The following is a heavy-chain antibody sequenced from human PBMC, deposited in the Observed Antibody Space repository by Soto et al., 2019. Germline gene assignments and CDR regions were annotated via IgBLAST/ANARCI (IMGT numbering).Heavy chain of an antibody. Sequence: SETLSLTCAVSGTSVSSDLYYWTWIRQPPGKGLEWIGYIYSTGATNYNPSLKSRVTMSLETSKNQFSLKLSSVTAADTAVYYCATVARVVVAAISHNWFIPWGQGTLVTVSS. CDR2: IYSTGAT. CDR3: ATVARVVVAAISHNWFIP. V-gene: IGHV4-61*01. J-gene: IGHJ5*02. D-gene: IGHD2-15*01. CDR1: GTSVSSDLYY.